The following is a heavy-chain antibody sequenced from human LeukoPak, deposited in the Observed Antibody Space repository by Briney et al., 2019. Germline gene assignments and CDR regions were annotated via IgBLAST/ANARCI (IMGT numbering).Heavy chain of an antibody. Sequence: SETLSLTCAVSGYSISSGYYWGWIRQPPGKGLEWIGSIYHSGSTYYNPSLKSRVTISVDTSKNQFSLKLSSVTAADTAVYYCGRWLLYAFDIWGQGTMVTVSS. D-gene: IGHD3-22*01. V-gene: IGHV4-38-2*01. CDR1: GYSISSGYY. CDR2: IYHSGST. J-gene: IGHJ3*02. CDR3: GRWLLYAFDI.